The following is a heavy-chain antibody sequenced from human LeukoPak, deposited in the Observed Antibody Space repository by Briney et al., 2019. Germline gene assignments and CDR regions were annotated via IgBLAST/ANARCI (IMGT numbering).Heavy chain of an antibody. CDR3: AKEAGSGWYIDY. J-gene: IGHJ4*02. Sequence: GGSLRLSCAASGFTFNSYAMSWVRQAPGKGLEWVSGISWNSGSIGYADSVKGRFTISRDNAKNSLYLQMNSLRAEDTALYYCAKEAGSGWYIDYWGQGTLVTVSS. CDR2: ISWNSGSI. D-gene: IGHD6-19*01. V-gene: IGHV3-9*01. CDR1: GFTFNSYA.